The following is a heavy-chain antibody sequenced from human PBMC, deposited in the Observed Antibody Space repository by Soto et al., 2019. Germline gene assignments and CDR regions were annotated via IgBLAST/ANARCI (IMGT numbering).Heavy chain of an antibody. CDR2: IYPGDSDT. D-gene: IGHD3-10*01. J-gene: IGHJ6*02. CDR3: ARGLGGLTMVEYGMDV. V-gene: IGHV5-51*01. Sequence: PWESLRISCKGSGYSCAGYWGGWVRQMPGKGLEWMGIIYPGDSDTRYSPSFQGQVTISADKSISTAYLQWSSLKASDTAMYYCARGLGGLTMVEYGMDVWGQGTTVTVSS. CDR1: GYSCAGYW.